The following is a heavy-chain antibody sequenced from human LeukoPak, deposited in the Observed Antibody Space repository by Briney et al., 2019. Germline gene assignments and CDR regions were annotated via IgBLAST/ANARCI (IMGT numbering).Heavy chain of an antibody. V-gene: IGHV3-49*04. CDR2: IRSKASGGTT. D-gene: IGHD6-19*01. CDR3: TISGWNAERFDY. CDR1: GFTFSSYW. J-gene: IGHJ4*02. Sequence: PGGSLRLSCAASGFTFSSYWMSWVRQAPGKGLEWVGFIRSKASGGTTEYAASVKGRFTISRDDSKSIAYPQMNSLKTEDTALYYCTISGWNAERFDYWGQGTLVTVSS.